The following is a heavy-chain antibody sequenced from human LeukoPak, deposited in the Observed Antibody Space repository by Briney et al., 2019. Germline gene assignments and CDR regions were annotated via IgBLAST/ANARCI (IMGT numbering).Heavy chain of an antibody. V-gene: IGHV4-59*01. CDR3: ARVRSSGWYAFDI. Sequence: GSLRLSCTASGFTFSNYAMIWVRQPPGKGLEWIGYIYYSGSTNYNPSLKSRVTISVDTSKNQFSLKLSSVTAADTAVYYCARVRSSGWYAFDIWGQGTMVTVSS. D-gene: IGHD6-19*01. CDR2: IYYSGST. J-gene: IGHJ3*02. CDR1: GFTFSNYA.